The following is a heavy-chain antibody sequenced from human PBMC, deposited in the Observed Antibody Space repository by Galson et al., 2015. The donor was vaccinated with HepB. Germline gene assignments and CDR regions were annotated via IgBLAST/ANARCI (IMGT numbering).Heavy chain of an antibody. Sequence: CAISGDSVSSRAATWNWIRQSPSRGLEWLGRTYYRSKWYNDYAVSVQSRISINPDTSKNQFSLQLKSVTPDDTAVYYCARDELVGGAATRWFDPWSQGTLVTVSS. CDR2: TYYRSKWYN. CDR3: ARDELVGGAATRWFDP. J-gene: IGHJ5*02. V-gene: IGHV6-1*01. CDR1: GDSVSSRAAT. D-gene: IGHD2-15*01.